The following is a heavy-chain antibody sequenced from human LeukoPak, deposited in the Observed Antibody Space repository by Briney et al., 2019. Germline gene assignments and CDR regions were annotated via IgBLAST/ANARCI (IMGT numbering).Heavy chain of an antibody. CDR2: ISAYNGNT. Sequence: ASVKVSCKASGYTFTSYGISWVRQAPGQGLEWMGWISAYNGNTNYAQKLQGRVTMTTDTSTSTAYMELRSLRSDDTAVYYCARAYEAKGYGIVGAKTLILDAFDIWGQGTMDTVSS. D-gene: IGHD1-26*01. CDR1: GYTFTSYG. CDR3: ARAYEAKGYGIVGAKTLILDAFDI. V-gene: IGHV1-18*01. J-gene: IGHJ3*02.